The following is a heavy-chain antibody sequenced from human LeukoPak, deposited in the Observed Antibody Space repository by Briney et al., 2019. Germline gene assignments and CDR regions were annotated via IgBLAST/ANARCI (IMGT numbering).Heavy chain of an antibody. CDR1: GFTVSSNY. Sequence: PGGSLRLSSAPSGFTVSSNYMSWVPHAPGKGLESVSVLYSGGRTYYADSVKGRVTISTDNSKNTLYLQMKSLRAADKAVYYCAGRQLVRLADAFDIWGQGTMVTVSS. D-gene: IGHD6-13*01. J-gene: IGHJ3*02. CDR3: AGRQLVRLADAFDI. V-gene: IGHV3-53*01. CDR2: LYSGGRT.